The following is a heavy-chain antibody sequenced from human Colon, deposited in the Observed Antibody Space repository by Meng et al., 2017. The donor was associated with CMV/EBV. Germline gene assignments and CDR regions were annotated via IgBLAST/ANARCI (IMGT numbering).Heavy chain of an antibody. J-gene: IGHJ4*02. CDR3: ARVICGGDCYLDY. Sequence: QGQLGQAGAEWKKPGSPVKVSCKASKGTFTSYPISWVRQGPGQGFEWVGGIITISGTTDYAQKFQGRVTITADESTSTAYMKLSNLRSEDTAIYYCARVICGGDCYLDYWGRGTLVTVSS. V-gene: IGHV1-69*12. D-gene: IGHD2-21*02. CDR2: IITISGTT. CDR1: KGTFTSYP.